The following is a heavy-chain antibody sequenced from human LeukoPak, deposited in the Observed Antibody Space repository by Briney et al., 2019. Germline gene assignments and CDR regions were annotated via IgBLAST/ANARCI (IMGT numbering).Heavy chain of an antibody. J-gene: IGHJ6*03. Sequence: AWGSLRLSCAASGFTFSSYEMNWVRQAPGKGLEWVSYISSSGSTIYYADSVKGRFTISRDNAKNSLYLQMNSLRAEDTAVYYCARADYYGSGSYPYYYYYMDVWGKGTTVTISS. CDR1: GFTFSSYE. D-gene: IGHD3-10*01. CDR3: ARADYYGSGSYPYYYYYMDV. CDR2: ISSSGSTI. V-gene: IGHV3-48*03.